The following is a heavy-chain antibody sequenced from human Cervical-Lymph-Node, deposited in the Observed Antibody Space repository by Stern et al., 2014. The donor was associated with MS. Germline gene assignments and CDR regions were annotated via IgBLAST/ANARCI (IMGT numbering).Heavy chain of an antibody. D-gene: IGHD6-6*01. V-gene: IGHV1-18*01. CDR1: GYTFSNYG. CDR3: ARGTSVARPPEF. CDR2: LSQFNGEI. J-gene: IGHJ4*02. Sequence: VQLVESGAEVKKPGASVKVSCKASGYTFSNYGISWVRQAPGQGLEWVGWLSQFNGEIRYAQKVQGRVTMTTDTSTSTVYMDLRSLTSDDTAVYYCARGTSVARPPEFWGQGTLVTVSS.